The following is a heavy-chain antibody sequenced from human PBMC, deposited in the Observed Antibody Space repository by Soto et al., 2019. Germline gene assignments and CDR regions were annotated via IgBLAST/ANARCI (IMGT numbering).Heavy chain of an antibody. CDR2: IKEDGSDK. CDR1: GFNFRTYW. V-gene: IGHV3-7*03. CDR3: AREGFSYGPKGAVFDH. D-gene: IGHD5-18*01. J-gene: IGHJ4*02. Sequence: EVQLVESGGGLVQPGGSLRLYCAASGFNFRTYWMSWVRQAPGKGLEWGANIKEDGSDKYYEDSVKGRLTVSRDNAKNLLYLQLTSLRAEDTAVYYCAREGFSYGPKGAVFDHWGQGSLVTVSS.